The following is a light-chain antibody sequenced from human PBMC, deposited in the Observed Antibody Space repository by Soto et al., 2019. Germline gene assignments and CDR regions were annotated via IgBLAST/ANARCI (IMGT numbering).Light chain of an antibody. V-gene: IGLV2-14*01. CDR2: DVS. J-gene: IGLJ1*01. Sequence: QSVLTQPASVSGSPGRSITISCTGTSSEVGGYNYVSWYQQYPGKAPKLMIYDVSNRPSGVSNRFSGSKSGNTASLTISGLQAEDEADYYSRTYTNSNTLVFGSGPKVTVL. CDR3: RTYTNSNTLV. CDR1: SSEVGGYNY.